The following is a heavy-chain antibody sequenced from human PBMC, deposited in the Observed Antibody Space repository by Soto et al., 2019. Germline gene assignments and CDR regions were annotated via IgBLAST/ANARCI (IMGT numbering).Heavy chain of an antibody. CDR1: GGSISSSSYY. CDR3: ARVSGSYYYGMDV. CDR2: IYHSGST. J-gene: IGHJ6*02. V-gene: IGHV4-39*07. Sequence: PSETLSLTCTVSGGSISSSSYYWGWIRQPPGKGLEWIGEIYHSGSTNFNPSLKSRVTISVDKSKNQFSLKLNSVTAADTAVYYCARVSGSYYYGMDVWGQGTTVTVSS.